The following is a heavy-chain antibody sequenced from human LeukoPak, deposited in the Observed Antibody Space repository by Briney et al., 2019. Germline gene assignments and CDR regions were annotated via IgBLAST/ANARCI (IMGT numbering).Heavy chain of an antibody. CDR1: GFTFSSYG. Sequence: PGGSLRLSCAASGFTFSSYGMHWVRQAPGKGLEWVAFIRYDGSDKYYADSVKGRFTISRDNSKNTLYLQMNSLRAEDTAVFYCAKRGGSFIGYFDYWGQGTLVTVSS. CDR3: AKRGGSFIGYFDY. D-gene: IGHD1-26*01. CDR2: IRYDGSDK. J-gene: IGHJ4*02. V-gene: IGHV3-30*02.